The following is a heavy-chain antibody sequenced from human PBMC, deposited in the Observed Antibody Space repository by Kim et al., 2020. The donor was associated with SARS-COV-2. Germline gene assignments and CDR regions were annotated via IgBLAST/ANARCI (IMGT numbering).Heavy chain of an antibody. J-gene: IGHJ6*02. Sequence: GGSLRLSCAASGFTFSNYAINCVRQAPGQGLEWVSTITNTGGNTFYADSVKGRFTISRDNSKNTLYLQMNSLRAEDTAVYYCAKSFAGGNYGMDVWGQGTTVTVSS. D-gene: IGHD3-16*01. CDR3: AKSFAGGNYGMDV. CDR2: ITNTGGNT. CDR1: GFTFSNYA. V-gene: IGHV3-23*01.